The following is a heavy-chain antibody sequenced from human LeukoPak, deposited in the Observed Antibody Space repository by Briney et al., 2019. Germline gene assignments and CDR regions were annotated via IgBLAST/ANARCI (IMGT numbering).Heavy chain of an antibody. CDR3: ARPIVGATPYDAFDI. Sequence: GGSLKISCKGSGYSFTSYWISWVRQMPGKGLEWMGRIDPSDSYTNYSPSFQGHVTISADKSISTAYLQWSSLKASDTAMYYCARPIVGATPYDAFDIWGQGTMVTVSS. V-gene: IGHV5-10-1*01. CDR1: GYSFTSYW. J-gene: IGHJ3*02. CDR2: IDPSDSYT. D-gene: IGHD1-26*01.